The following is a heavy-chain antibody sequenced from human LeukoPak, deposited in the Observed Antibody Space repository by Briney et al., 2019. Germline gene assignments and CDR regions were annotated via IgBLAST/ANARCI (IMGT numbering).Heavy chain of an antibody. J-gene: IGHJ6*02. CDR1: GFTFSSYW. CDR2: IKQDGGEK. CDR3: ARDDASAVVVAATYYYYGMDV. Sequence: GGSLRLSCAASGFTFSSYWMSWVRQAPGKGLEWVANIKQDGGEKYYVDSVKGRFTISRDNAKNSLYLQMNSLRAEDTAVYYCARDDASAVVVAATYYYYGMDVWGQGTTVTASS. V-gene: IGHV3-7*01. D-gene: IGHD2-15*01.